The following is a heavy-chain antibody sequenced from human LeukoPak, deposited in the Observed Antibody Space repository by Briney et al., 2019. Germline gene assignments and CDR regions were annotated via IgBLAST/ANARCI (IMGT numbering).Heavy chain of an antibody. CDR2: IKQDGSEK. V-gene: IGHV3-7*01. Sequence: GGSLRLSCAASGFTFSNYWMTWVRQAPGKGLEWVANIKQDGSEKYYVDSVKGRFTISRDNAKNSLFLQMNSLRAEDTAVYYCARTSWVNYYYYFMDVWGKGTTVTISS. CDR3: ARTSWVNYYYYFMDV. D-gene: IGHD2-2*01. CDR1: GFTFSNYW. J-gene: IGHJ6*03.